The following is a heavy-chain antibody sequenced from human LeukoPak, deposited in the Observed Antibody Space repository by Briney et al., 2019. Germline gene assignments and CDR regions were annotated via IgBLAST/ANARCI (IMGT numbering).Heavy chain of an antibody. CDR3: ARDQLTSNLYFDY. D-gene: IGHD1-1*01. Sequence: PGGSLRLSCAASGFTFSSYWMHWIRHAPGKGPVWVSRINSDGSSTSYADSVKGRFTISRDNAKNTLYLQMNSLRAEDTAVYYCARDQLTSNLYFDYWGQGTLVTVSS. V-gene: IGHV3-74*01. CDR1: GFTFSSYW. J-gene: IGHJ4*02. CDR2: INSDGSST.